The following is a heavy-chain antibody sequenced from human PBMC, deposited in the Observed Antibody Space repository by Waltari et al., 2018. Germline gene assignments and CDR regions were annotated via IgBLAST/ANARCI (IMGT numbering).Heavy chain of an antibody. Sequence: QVQLVQSGAEVKKPGSSVKVSCKDSGGHFSSYAISWVRQATGQGLEWMGVIIPIFGTANYAQKFQGRFTITADESTSTASMELSSLRSEDTALYYCARGCSSTSCYFYYYYYGMDVWGQGTTVTVSS. J-gene: IGHJ6*02. CDR1: GGHFSSYA. D-gene: IGHD2-2*01. CDR2: IIPIFGTA. V-gene: IGHV1-69*13. CDR3: ARGCSSTSCYFYYYYYGMDV.